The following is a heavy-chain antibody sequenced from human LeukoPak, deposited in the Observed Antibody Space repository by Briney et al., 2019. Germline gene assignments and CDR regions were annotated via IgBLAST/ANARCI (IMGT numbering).Heavy chain of an antibody. J-gene: IGHJ4*02. CDR3: AKDKFRYCSGGSCVGPVDY. Sequence: GGSLRLSRAASGFTFDDYAMHWVRQAPGKGLEWVSGISWNSGSIGYADSVKGRFTISRDNAKNSLYLQMNSLRAEDTALYYCAKDKFRYCSGGSCVGPVDYWGQGTLVTVSS. CDR1: GFTFDDYA. CDR2: ISWNSGSI. D-gene: IGHD2-15*01. V-gene: IGHV3-9*01.